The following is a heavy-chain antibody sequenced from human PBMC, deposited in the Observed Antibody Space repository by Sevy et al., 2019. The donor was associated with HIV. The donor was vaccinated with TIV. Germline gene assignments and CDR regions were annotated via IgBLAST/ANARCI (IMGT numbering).Heavy chain of an antibody. J-gene: IGHJ4*02. CDR1: GGSMTSYY. V-gene: IGHV4-59*13. CDR3: ARSVGTGNYFDY. Sequence: SQTLSLTCTVSGGSMTSYYWNWIRQPPGKGLEGIGYIYYSGSTNYNPSLKSQVTMSVYTSKNRFSLTLISVTAADTAVYHCARSVGTGNYFDYWGQGALVTVSS. D-gene: IGHD2-21*02. CDR2: IYYSGST.